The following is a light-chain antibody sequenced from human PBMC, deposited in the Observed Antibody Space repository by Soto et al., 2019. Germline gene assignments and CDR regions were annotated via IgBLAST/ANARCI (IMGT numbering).Light chain of an antibody. J-gene: IGKJ1*01. CDR1: QGISSY. CDR3: QQHNSYPWT. CDR2: AAS. V-gene: IGKV1-9*01. Sequence: IQLTQSPSSLSASVGERATLTCRASQGISSYLAWYQQKPGKAPKLLIFAASTLQSGVPSRFSGSGSGTDFTLTISRLQPEDFATYYCQQHNSYPWTFGQGTKVDIK.